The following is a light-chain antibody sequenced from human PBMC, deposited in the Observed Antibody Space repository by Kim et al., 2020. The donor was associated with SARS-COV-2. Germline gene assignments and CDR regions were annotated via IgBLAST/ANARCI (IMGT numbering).Light chain of an antibody. CDR2: YDS. V-gene: IGLV3-21*04. J-gene: IGLJ3*02. Sequence: SYELTQPPSVSVAPGKTARITCGGNNIGSKSVHWYQQKPGQAPVLVIYYDSDRPSGIPERFSGSNSGNTATLTISGVEAGDEADYYCPVWDSSSDHRVFG. CDR3: PVWDSSSDHRV. CDR1: NIGSKS.